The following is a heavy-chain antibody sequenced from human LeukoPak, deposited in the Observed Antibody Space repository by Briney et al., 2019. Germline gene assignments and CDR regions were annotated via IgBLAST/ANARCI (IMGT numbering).Heavy chain of an antibody. Sequence: SETLSLTCAVYGGSFSGYYWSWIRQPPGKGLEWIGEINHSGSTNYNPSLKSRVTISVDTSKNQFSLKLSSVTAADTAVYYCARGHDSSGYYYWGQGTLVTVSS. D-gene: IGHD3-22*01. CDR3: ARGHDSSGYYY. J-gene: IGHJ4*02. V-gene: IGHV4-34*01. CDR2: INHSGST. CDR1: GGSFSGYY.